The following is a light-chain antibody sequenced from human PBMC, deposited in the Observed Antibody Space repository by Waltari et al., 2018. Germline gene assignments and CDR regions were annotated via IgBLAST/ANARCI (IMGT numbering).Light chain of an antibody. CDR2: GAS. Sequence: ETVMTQSPATLSVSPGERATLSCTASQSVSNNLAWYQQKPGQAPRLLIYGASTRATGIPARFSGSGSGTEFTLSINSLQSEDFAVYYCQQYNNWPPITFGQGTRLEIK. CDR1: QSVSNN. V-gene: IGKV3-15*01. CDR3: QQYNNWPPIT. J-gene: IGKJ5*01.